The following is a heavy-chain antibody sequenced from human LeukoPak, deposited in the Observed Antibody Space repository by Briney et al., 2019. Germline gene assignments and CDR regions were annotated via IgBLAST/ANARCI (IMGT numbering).Heavy chain of an antibody. J-gene: IGHJ1*01. CDR3: ARGGIAAAGPRAEYFQH. Sequence: GSVKVSCKPSAGSVSRFPITWVRQAPEQGLEWMGIINPSGGSTSYAQKFQGRVTMTRDTSTSTVYMELSSLRSEDTAVYYCARGGIAAAGPRAEYFQHWGQGTLVTVSS. V-gene: IGHV1-46*01. CDR1: AGSVSRFP. CDR2: INPSGGST. D-gene: IGHD6-13*01.